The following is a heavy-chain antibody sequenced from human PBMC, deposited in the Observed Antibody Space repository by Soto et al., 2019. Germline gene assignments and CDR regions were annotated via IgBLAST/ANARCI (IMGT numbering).Heavy chain of an antibody. CDR1: GFTFSSFA. J-gene: IGHJ4*02. V-gene: IGHV3-23*01. D-gene: IGHD6-13*01. CDR2: ISGSGGST. Sequence: GGSLRLSCAASGFTFSSFAMSWVRQAPGKGLDWVSTISGSGGSTYSADSVKGRFTISRDNSKNTLYLQMSSLRAEDTAVYYCARGFSAGKGSSPDFWGQGSLVTVSS. CDR3: ARGFSAGKGSSPDF.